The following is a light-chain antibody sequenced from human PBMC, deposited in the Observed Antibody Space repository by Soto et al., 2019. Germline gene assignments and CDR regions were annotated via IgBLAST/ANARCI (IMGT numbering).Light chain of an antibody. CDR1: SSNIGAGYD. J-gene: IGLJ1*01. CDR3: QSYDSSLSGSYV. Sequence: QSVLTQPRSVTGAPGQRVTIYCTESSSNIGAGYDVHWYQQLPGTAPKLLIYGNSNRPSGVPDRFSGSKSGTSASLAITGLQAEDEADYYCQSYDSSLSGSYVFGTGTKVTVL. V-gene: IGLV1-40*01. CDR2: GNS.